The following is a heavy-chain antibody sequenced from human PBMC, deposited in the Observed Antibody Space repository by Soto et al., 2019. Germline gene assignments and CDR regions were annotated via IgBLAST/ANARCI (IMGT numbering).Heavy chain of an antibody. J-gene: IGHJ6*02. V-gene: IGHV1-18*04. D-gene: IGHD3-3*01. CDR1: GYTFTSYG. CDR3: ARDMGATIFGVVYYYYGMDV. Sequence: ASVKVSCKASGYTFTSYGIGWVRQAPGQGLEWMGWISAYNGNTNYAQKLQGRVTMTTDTSTSTAYMELRSLRSDDTAVYYCARDMGATIFGVVYYYYGMDVWGQGTTVTVSS. CDR2: ISAYNGNT.